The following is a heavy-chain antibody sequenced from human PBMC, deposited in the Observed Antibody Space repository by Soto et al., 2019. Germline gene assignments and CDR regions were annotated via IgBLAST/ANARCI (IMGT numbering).Heavy chain of an antibody. J-gene: IGHJ4*02. CDR2: IHYSGST. V-gene: IGHV4-39*01. D-gene: IGHD4-17*01. CDR1: GDSISISTYY. Sequence: QLQLQESGPGLVKPSETLSLTCTVSGDSISISTYYWGWIRQPPEKGLEWIGSIHYSGSTYYNPSLKSRLTISVDTSKNQFSLKLTSVTAADTAVYYCARDYGDYAPFDYWGQGILVTVSS. CDR3: ARDYGDYAPFDY.